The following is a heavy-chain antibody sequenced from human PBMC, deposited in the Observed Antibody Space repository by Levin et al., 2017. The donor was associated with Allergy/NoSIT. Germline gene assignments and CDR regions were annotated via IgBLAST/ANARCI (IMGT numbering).Heavy chain of an antibody. V-gene: IGHV3-21*01. CDR3: ARDASNWSSPDY. CDR2: ISSSSNYI. D-gene: IGHD1-20*01. CDR1: GFTFSSYS. Sequence: MAGGSLRLSCAASGFTFSSYSMNWVRQAPGKGLEWVSFISSSSNYIYYADSVRGRFTISRDNAKNSLYLQMSSLRAEDTAVYYCARDASNWSSPDYWGQGTLVTVSS. J-gene: IGHJ4*02.